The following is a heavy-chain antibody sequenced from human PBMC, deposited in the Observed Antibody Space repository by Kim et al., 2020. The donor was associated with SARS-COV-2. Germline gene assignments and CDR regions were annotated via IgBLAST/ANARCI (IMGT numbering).Heavy chain of an antibody. Sequence: ASVKVSCKASGYTFTGYYMHWVRQAPGQGLEWMGWINPNSGGTNYAQKFQGRVTMTRDTSISTAYMELSRLRSDDTAVYYCARESGDLSSSYYDSSGFDYWGQGTLVTVSS. CDR3: ARESGDLSSSYYDSSGFDY. CDR2: INPNSGGT. J-gene: IGHJ4*02. D-gene: IGHD3-22*01. CDR1: GYTFTGYY. V-gene: IGHV1-2*02.